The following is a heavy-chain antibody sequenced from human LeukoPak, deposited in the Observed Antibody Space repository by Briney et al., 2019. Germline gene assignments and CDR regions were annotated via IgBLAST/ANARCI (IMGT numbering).Heavy chain of an antibody. Sequence: GGSLRLSCAASGFTFSSYSMNWVRQAPGKGLEWVSYISSSSSTIYYADSVKGRFTISRDNAKNSLYLQMNSLRAEDTAVYYCAREGSCTNGVCYLPYYFDYWGQGTLVTVSS. CDR1: GFTFSSYS. CDR2: ISSSSSTI. CDR3: AREGSCTNGVCYLPYYFDY. V-gene: IGHV3-48*01. J-gene: IGHJ4*02. D-gene: IGHD2-8*01.